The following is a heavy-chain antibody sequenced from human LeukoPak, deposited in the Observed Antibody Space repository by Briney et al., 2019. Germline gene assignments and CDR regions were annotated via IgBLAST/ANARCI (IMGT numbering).Heavy chain of an antibody. CDR1: GGSISSYY. V-gene: IGHV4-59*01. J-gene: IGHJ4*02. Sequence: PSETLSLTCTVSGGSISSYYWSWIRQPPGKGLEWIGYISYSGSTKYIPSLKSRVTISLDTSKNQFSLKLRSVTAADTAVYYCARSYGSGSYFENWGQGTLVTVSS. D-gene: IGHD3-10*01. CDR2: ISYSGST. CDR3: ARSYGSGSYFEN.